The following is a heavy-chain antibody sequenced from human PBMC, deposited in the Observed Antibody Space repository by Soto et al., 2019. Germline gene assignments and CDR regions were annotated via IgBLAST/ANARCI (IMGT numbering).Heavy chain of an antibody. V-gene: IGHV1-18*01. Sequence: ASVKVSCKASGYTFTSYGISWVRQAPGQGLEWMGWISAYNGNTNYAQKLQGRVTMTTDTSTSTAYMELRSLRSDDTAVYYCARDRGVSGYCSGGSSHFDYWGQGTLVTVSS. CDR1: GYTFTSYG. CDR3: ARDRGVSGYCSGGSSHFDY. CDR2: ISAYNGNT. J-gene: IGHJ4*02. D-gene: IGHD2-15*01.